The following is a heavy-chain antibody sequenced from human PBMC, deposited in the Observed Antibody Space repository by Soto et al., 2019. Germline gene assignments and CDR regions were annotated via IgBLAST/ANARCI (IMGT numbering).Heavy chain of an antibody. V-gene: IGHV3-15*01. Sequence: EVQLVESGGGSVKPGGSLRLSCAASGFTFSNAWMSWVRQAPGKGLEWVGRIKSKTDGGTTDYAAPVKGRFTISRDDSKNTLYLQMNSLKTEDTAVYYCTTDGGIAVAGPFDYWGQGTLVTVSS. CDR1: GFTFSNAW. D-gene: IGHD6-19*01. CDR3: TTDGGIAVAGPFDY. CDR2: IKSKTDGGTT. J-gene: IGHJ4*02.